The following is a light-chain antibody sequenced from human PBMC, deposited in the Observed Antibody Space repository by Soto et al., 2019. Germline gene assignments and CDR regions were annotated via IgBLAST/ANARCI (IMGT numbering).Light chain of an antibody. V-gene: IGKV1-5*03. J-gene: IGKJ1*01. CDR2: KAS. CDR1: QSISSW. CDR3: QQYNSYSRT. Sequence: DIQMTQSPSTLSASVGDRVTITCRASQSISSWLAWNQQKPGKAPKLLIYKASSLESGVPSRFSGSGSGTEFTLTISSLQPDDFSNYYCQQYNSYSRTFGQGNKVEI.